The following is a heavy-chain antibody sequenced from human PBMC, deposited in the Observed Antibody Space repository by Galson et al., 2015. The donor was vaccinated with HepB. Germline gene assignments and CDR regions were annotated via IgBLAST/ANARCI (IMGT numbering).Heavy chain of an antibody. Sequence: TLSLTCAVSGASISSEYWSWLRQPPGKGLEWIGYIDYSGSTNYNPSLKSRVTISIDTSRNQFSLKLSSVTAADTAIYYCARRLMVVGAFDLWGQGTMVTVSS. D-gene: IGHD3-10*01. CDR1: GASISSEY. CDR2: IDYSGST. V-gene: IGHV4-59*08. CDR3: ARRLMVVGAFDL. J-gene: IGHJ3*01.